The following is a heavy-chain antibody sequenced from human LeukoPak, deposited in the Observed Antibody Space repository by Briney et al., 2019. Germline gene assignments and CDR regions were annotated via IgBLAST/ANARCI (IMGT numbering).Heavy chain of an antibody. CDR3: ARAIEGGLPTFYYYCMDV. J-gene: IGHJ6*03. V-gene: IGHV3-33*01. CDR1: GFTFSSYG. CDR2: IWYDGSNK. D-gene: IGHD5/OR15-5a*01. Sequence: GGSLRLSCAASGFTFSSYGMHWVRQDPGKGLEWVAVIWYDGSNKYYADSVKGRFTISRDNSKNTLYLQMNSLRAEDTAVYYCARAIEGGLPTFYYYCMDVCGKGTTVTVSS.